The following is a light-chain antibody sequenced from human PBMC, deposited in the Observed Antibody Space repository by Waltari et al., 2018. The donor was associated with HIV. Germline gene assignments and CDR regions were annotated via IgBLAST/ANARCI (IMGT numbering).Light chain of an antibody. CDR2: AAS. V-gene: IGKV1-39*01. J-gene: IGKJ1*01. CDR3: QQSYNNPWT. CDR1: QSISSY. Sequence: EIKRTKSQPSRSASVGEKVTITGRASQSISSYLNWYQQKLGKAPKLLIYAASSLQSGVPSRFSGSGSGTDFTLTISSLQPEDFATYYCQQSYNNPWTFGQGTKVEIK.